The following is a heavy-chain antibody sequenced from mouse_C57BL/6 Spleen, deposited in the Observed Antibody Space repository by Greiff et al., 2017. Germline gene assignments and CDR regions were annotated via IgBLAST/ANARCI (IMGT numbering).Heavy chain of an antibody. CDR2: ISSGSSTI. CDR3: ARGKGLLGAIFDY. D-gene: IGHD2-3*01. Sequence: EVNVVESGGGLVKPGGSLKLSCAASGFTFSDYGMHWVRQAPEKGLEWVAYISSGSSTIYYADTVKGRFTISRDNAKNTLFLQMTSLRSEDTAMYYCARGKGLLGAIFDYWGQGTTLTVSS. J-gene: IGHJ2*01. V-gene: IGHV5-17*01. CDR1: GFTFSDYG.